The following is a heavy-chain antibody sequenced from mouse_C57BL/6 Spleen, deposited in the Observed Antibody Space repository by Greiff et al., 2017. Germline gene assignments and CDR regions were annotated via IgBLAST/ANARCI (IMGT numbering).Heavy chain of an antibody. D-gene: IGHD2-3*01. CDR1: GYTFTDYE. J-gene: IGHJ2*01. CDR3: TRDGYYGYFDY. CDR2: IDPETGGT. V-gene: IGHV1-15*01. Sequence: VQLVESGAELVRPGASVTLSCKASGYTFTDYEMHWVKQTPVHGLEWIGAIDPETGGTAYNQKFKGKAILTADKSSSTAYMELRSLTSEDSAVYYCTRDGYYGYFDYWGQGTTLTVSS.